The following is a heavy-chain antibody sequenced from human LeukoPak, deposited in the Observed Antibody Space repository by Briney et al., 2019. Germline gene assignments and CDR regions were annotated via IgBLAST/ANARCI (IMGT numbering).Heavy chain of an antibody. CDR2: MKPDASQI. V-gene: IGHV3-7*01. D-gene: IGHD3-10*01. J-gene: IGHJ4*02. Sequence: GGSLRLSCAASGFSFSNFWMAWVRQRPGEGLEWVANMKPDASQISYVDSVEGRFTISRDNAKNSLYLQMDSLRAEDTAVYYCVRDSRTYGYFWGRGTLVAVSS. CDR3: VRDSRTYGYF. CDR1: GFSFSNFW.